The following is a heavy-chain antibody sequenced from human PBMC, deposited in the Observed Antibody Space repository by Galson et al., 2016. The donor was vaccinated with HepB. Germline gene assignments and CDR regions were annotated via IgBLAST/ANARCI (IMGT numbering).Heavy chain of an antibody. CDR2: ISWNSRSI. CDR1: GFTFEDYA. Sequence: SLRLSCAASGFTFEDYALHWVRRTPGKGLEWVSGISWNSRSIGYADSVKGRFTVSRDNAKRSLYLQMNSLRTEDTALYFCAKSLRVLRPLNDWGQGTLVIVSS. J-gene: IGHJ4*02. D-gene: IGHD3-3*01. CDR3: AKSLRVLRPLND. V-gene: IGHV3-9*01.